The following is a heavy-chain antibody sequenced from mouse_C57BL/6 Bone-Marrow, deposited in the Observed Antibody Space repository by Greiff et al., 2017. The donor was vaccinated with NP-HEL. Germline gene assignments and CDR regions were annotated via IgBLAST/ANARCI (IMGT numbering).Heavy chain of an antibody. CDR3: ARVFSWFAY. CDR1: GYSITSGYY. Sequence: EVQLQESGPGLVKPSQSLSLTCSVTGYSITSGYYWNWIRQFPGNQLECMGYISYDGSNNYNPSLKNRISTTRDTSKNQFLLKLNSVTTEDTATYYCARVFSWFAYWGQGTLVTVSA. CDR2: ISYDGSN. V-gene: IGHV3-6*01. J-gene: IGHJ3*01.